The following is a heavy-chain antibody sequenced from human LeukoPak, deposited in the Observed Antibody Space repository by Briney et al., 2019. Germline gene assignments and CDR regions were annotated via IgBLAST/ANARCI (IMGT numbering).Heavy chain of an antibody. J-gene: IGHJ3*02. CDR2: INSDGTGT. CDR1: GFTFSSYW. V-gene: IGHV3-74*01. CDR3: ASVTVLGKRNAFDN. D-gene: IGHD7-27*01. Sequence: GGSPRLSCAASGFTFSSYWMHWVRQAPGKGLVWVSRINSDGTGTNYADSVKGRFTISRDNAKNTLYLQMNSLRAEDTAVYYCASVTVLGKRNAFDNWGRGAMVTVSS.